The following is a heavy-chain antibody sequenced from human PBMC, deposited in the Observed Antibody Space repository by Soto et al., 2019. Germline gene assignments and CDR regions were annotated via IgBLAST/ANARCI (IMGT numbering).Heavy chain of an antibody. D-gene: IGHD3-22*01. Sequence: SETLSLTCTVSGGSISSSSYYWGWIRQPPGKGLEWIGSIYYSGSTYYNPSLKSRVTISLDTSKNQFSLKLSSVTAADTAVYYCARREAVVYDSSGYYDYWGQGTLVTVSS. V-gene: IGHV4-39*01. J-gene: IGHJ4*02. CDR2: IYYSGST. CDR3: ARREAVVYDSSGYYDY. CDR1: GGSISSSSYY.